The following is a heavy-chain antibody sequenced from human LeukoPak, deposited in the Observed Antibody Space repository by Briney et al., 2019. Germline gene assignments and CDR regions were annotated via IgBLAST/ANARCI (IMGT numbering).Heavy chain of an antibody. V-gene: IGHV4-59*01. J-gene: IGHJ6*03. CDR1: DDSITMYY. CDR2: VDHTGIT. D-gene: IGHD5-12*01. CDR3: ARGRVSSSTWHSTYYNYFYMDV. Sequence: SETLSLTCSVSDDSITMYYWTWIRQPPGKGLEWIGYVDHTGITNFSPSLNGRVSISRDTTKNLFSQRVRSVTAADTAVYFCARGRVSSSTWHSTYYNYFYMDVWGKGTTVTVSS.